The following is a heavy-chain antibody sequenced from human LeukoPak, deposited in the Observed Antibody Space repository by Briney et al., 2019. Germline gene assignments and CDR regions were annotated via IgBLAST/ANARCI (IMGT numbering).Heavy chain of an antibody. D-gene: IGHD3-10*01. V-gene: IGHV3-73*01. J-gene: IGHJ4*02. Sequence: GGSLRLSCAASGFTFSGSAMHWVRQASGKGLEWVGCIRSKANSYATAYAASVKGRFTISRDDSKNTAYLQMNSLKTEDTAVYYCTGSYYYGSGSFFDYWGQGTLVTVSS. CDR1: GFTFSGSA. CDR3: TGSYYYGSGSFFDY. CDR2: IRSKANSYAT.